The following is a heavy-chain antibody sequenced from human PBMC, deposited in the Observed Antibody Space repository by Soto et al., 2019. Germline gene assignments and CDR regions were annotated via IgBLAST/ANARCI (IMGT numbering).Heavy chain of an antibody. CDR1: GYTFTSYG. V-gene: IGHV1-18*01. D-gene: IGHD6-13*01. CDR3: ARDQGPYSSSWYWVAVAGTSCFFDY. Sequence: ASVKVSCKASGYTFTSYGISWVRQAPGQGLERMGWVSAYNGNTHYAQKLQGRVTMTTDTSTSTAYMELRSLRSDDTAVYYCARDQGPYSSSWYWVAVAGTSCFFDYWGQGTLVTVSS. J-gene: IGHJ4*02. CDR2: VSAYNGNT.